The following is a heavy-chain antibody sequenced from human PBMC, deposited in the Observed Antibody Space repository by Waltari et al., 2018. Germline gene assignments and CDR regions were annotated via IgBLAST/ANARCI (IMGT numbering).Heavy chain of an antibody. CDR2: IYHSGST. CDR3: ARAPGGAAALYYFDY. Sequence: QVQLQESGPGLVKPSETLSLTCTVSGYSISSGYYWGWIRQPPGKGLEWIGSIYHSGSTYYHPSLKSRVTISVDTSKTQFSLKLSSVTAADTAVYYCARAPGGAAALYYFDYWGQGTLVTVSS. J-gene: IGHJ4*02. CDR1: GYSISSGYY. D-gene: IGHD2-2*01. V-gene: IGHV4-38-2*02.